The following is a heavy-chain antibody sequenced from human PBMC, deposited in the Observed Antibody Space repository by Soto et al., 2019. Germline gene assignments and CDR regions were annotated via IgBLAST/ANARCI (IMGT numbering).Heavy chain of an antibody. D-gene: IGHD6-13*01. CDR2: ISYGGVNK. V-gene: IGHV3-30-3*01. J-gene: IGHJ4*02. CDR1: GFTFSTSV. CDR3: AREEFEAGRGHFDY. Sequence: QVQLVESGGGVVQPGGSLRLSCAASGFTFSTSVMHWVRQAPGKGLEWMAIISYGGVNKYYADSVKGRFTISRDISESTLYLQMNSLRTEDTAVYYCAREEFEAGRGHFDYWGQGTLVSVSS.